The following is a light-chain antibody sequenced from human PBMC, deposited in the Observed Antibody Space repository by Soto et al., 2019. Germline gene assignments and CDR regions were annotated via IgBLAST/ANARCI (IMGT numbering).Light chain of an antibody. J-gene: IGKJ4*01. CDR3: QQYGSSPGT. CDR1: QSVSSSD. V-gene: IGKV3-20*01. Sequence: EIVLTQSPGTLSLSPGERATLSCRASQSVSSSDLAWYQQKPGQAPRLLIYGASSRATGIPDRFSGSGSGTDFTLTISRLEPEDFAVYDCQQYGSSPGTFGGGTKVEIK. CDR2: GAS.